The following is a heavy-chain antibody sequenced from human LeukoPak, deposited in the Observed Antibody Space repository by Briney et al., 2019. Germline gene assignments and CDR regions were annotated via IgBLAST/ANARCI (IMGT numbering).Heavy chain of an antibody. CDR1: GFTFSGNG. CDR2: INGSGGSR. D-gene: IGHD3-3*01. J-gene: IGHJ5*02. CDR3: AKANGDHYDLPGGWFDP. V-gene: IGHV3-23*01. Sequence: GGSLRLSCAVSGFTFSGNGMSWVRQAPGKGLEWVSVINGSGGSRYYTDSVKGRFTISRDNSKNTLYLQMNSLRAEDTAVYYCAKANGDHYDLPGGWFDPWGQGTLVTVSS.